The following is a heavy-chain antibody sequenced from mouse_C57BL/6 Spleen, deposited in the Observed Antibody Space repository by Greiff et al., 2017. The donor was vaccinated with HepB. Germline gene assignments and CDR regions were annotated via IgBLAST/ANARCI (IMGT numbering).Heavy chain of an antibody. J-gene: IGHJ1*03. V-gene: IGHV5-16*01. CDR3: ARLPDDDDGYWYFDV. CDR1: GFTFSDYY. Sequence: DVHLVESEGGLVQPGSSMKLSCTASGFTFSDYYMAWVRQVPEKGLEWVANINYDGSSTYYLDSLKSRFIISRDNAKNILYLQMSSLKSEDTATYYCARLPDDDDGYWYFDVWGTGTTVTVSS. CDR2: INYDGSST. D-gene: IGHD2-4*01.